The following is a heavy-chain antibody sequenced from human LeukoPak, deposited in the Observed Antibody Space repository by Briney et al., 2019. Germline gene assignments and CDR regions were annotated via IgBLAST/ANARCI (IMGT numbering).Heavy chain of an antibody. CDR3: VVGGGIY. Sequence: GGSLSLSGAGFGFTLSNDWMPWVRQAQGKGLGWVSRISSDGTNTLYADSVKGRFTISRDNARNTLHLQMNSLRADDTAVYYCVVGGGIYWGQGTLVTV. J-gene: IGHJ4*02. D-gene: IGHD1-26*01. CDR1: GFTLSNDW. V-gene: IGHV3-74*03. CDR2: ISSDGTNT.